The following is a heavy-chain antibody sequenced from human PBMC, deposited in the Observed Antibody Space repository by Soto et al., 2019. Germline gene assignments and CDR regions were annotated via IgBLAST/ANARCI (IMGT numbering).Heavy chain of an antibody. J-gene: IGHJ6*02. CDR3: ARVAYPYYYYGMDV. Sequence: GGSLRLSCAASGFTFSRYGMHWGRQAPGKGLEWVAVIWYDGSNKYYADSVKGRFTISRDNSKNTLYLQVNSLRAEDTAVYYCARVAYPYYYYGMDVWGQGTTVTVSS. V-gene: IGHV3-33*01. CDR2: IWYDGSNK. CDR1: GFTFSRYG. D-gene: IGHD2-15*01.